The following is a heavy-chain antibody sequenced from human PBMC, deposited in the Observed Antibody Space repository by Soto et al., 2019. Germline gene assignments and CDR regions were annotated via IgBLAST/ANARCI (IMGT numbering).Heavy chain of an antibody. CDR1: GYTFTSYD. J-gene: IGHJ6*04. V-gene: IGHV1-8*01. CDR2: MNPNSGNT. CDR3: ARGGYSSAGSRYGYYYYVMDD. Sequence: ASVKVSCKASGYTFTSYDINWVRQATGQGLEWMGWMNPNSGNTGYAQKFQGRVTMTRNTSISTAYMELSSLRSEETAVYYCARGGYSSAGSRYGYYYYVMDDWGKGTTVTVAS. D-gene: IGHD2-15*01.